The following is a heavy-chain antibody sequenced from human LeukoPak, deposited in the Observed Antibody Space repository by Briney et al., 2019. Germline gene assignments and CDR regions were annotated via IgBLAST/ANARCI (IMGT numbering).Heavy chain of an antibody. Sequence: PGGSLRLSCAASGFTFSSYEMNWVRQAPGKGLEWVSYISSSGSTINYAGSVKGRFTISRDNAKNSLYLQMNSLRAEDTAVYYCVREQYSYGYFENWGQGTLVTVSS. D-gene: IGHD5-18*01. CDR2: ISSSGSTI. CDR1: GFTFSSYE. V-gene: IGHV3-48*03. CDR3: VREQYSYGYFEN. J-gene: IGHJ4*02.